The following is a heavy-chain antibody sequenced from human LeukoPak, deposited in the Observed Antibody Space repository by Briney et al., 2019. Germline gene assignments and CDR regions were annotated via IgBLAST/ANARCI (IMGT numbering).Heavy chain of an antibody. CDR2: ITSGGGAT. V-gene: IGHV3-23*01. D-gene: IGHD5-24*01. CDR3: AKDGDGRLGYYYYYMDV. Sequence: GGSLRLSCAASGFTFSNHAMTWVRQAPGKGLEWVSTITSGGGATFYADSVRGRFTISRDDSKNTLYLLMDSLRAEDTAIYYFAKDGDGRLGYYYYYMDVWGTGTTVTVSS. CDR1: GFTFSNHA. J-gene: IGHJ6*03.